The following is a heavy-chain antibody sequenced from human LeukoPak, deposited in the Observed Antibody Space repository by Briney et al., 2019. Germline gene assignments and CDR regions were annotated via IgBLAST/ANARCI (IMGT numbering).Heavy chain of an antibody. D-gene: IGHD5-24*01. CDR2: IRPDGSQT. CDR3: AKGRGRDGQNLFDY. J-gene: IGHJ4*02. Sequence: PGGSLRLSCASSGFTFDIYGMHWVRQTPGKGLDWVAFIRPDGSQTHYADSVKGRFTISRDNSKNTLYLQMNTLRPEDTAFYYCAKGRGRDGQNLFDYWGQGTLVTVSS. V-gene: IGHV3-30*02. CDR1: GFTFDIYG.